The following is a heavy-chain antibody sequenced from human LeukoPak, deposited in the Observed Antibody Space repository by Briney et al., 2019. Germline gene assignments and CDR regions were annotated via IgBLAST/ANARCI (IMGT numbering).Heavy chain of an antibody. V-gene: IGHV1-18*01. CDR3: ARVRVAAAGSGFWFDP. Sequence: ASVKVSCKASGYTFTGYGISWVRQAPGQGLEWMGWISAYNGNTNYAQKLQGRVTMTTDTSTSTAYMELRSLRSDDTAVYYCARVRVAAAGSGFWFDPWGQGTLVTVSS. CDR1: GYTFTGYG. CDR2: ISAYNGNT. J-gene: IGHJ5*02. D-gene: IGHD6-13*01.